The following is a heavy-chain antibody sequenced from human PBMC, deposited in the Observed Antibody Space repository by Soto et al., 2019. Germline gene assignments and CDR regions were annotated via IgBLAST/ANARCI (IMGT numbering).Heavy chain of an antibody. CDR2: IYHSGST. V-gene: IGHV4-30-2*01. D-gene: IGHD6-19*01. CDR3: ARAGGLGAVAADY. Sequence: QLQLQESGSGLVKPSQTLSLTCAVSGGSISSGGYSWSWIRQPPGKGLEWIGYIYHSGSTYYNPSLKCRVPISVDRAKNQFARKLSSVTAADTAVYYCARAGGLGAVAADYWGQGTLVTVSS. CDR1: GGSISSGGYS. J-gene: IGHJ4*02.